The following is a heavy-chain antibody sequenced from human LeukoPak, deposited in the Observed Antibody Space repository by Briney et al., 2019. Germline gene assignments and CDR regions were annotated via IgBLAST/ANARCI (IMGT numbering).Heavy chain of an antibody. Sequence: GGSLRLSCAASGFTFSNYEFNWVRQAPGKGLEWVSYISSSGRNIYYTDSVKGRFTISRDNAKNSLYLQMNSLRAEDTAVYYCARDLVQLWSKDFWGQGTLVTVSS. V-gene: IGHV3-48*03. CDR2: ISSSGRNI. CDR3: ARDLVQLWSKDF. D-gene: IGHD5-18*01. CDR1: GFTFSNYE. J-gene: IGHJ4*02.